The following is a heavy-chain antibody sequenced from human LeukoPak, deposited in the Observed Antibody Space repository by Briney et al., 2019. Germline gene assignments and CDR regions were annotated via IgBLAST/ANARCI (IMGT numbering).Heavy chain of an antibody. Sequence: SETLSLTCTVSGGSISSSSYYWGWIRQPPGKGLEWIGSIYYSGSTYYNPSLKSQVTISVDTSKNQFSLKLSSVTAADTAVYYCARERTAARLWGYWGQGTLVTVSS. J-gene: IGHJ4*02. V-gene: IGHV4-39*07. CDR3: ARERTAARLWGY. D-gene: IGHD6-6*01. CDR2: IYYSGST. CDR1: GGSISSSSYY.